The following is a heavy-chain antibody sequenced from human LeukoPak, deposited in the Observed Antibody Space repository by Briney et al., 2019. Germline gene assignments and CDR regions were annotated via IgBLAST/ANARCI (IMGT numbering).Heavy chain of an antibody. J-gene: IGHJ6*03. CDR1: GFTFSSYG. CDR2: IRYDGSNK. CDR3: AKDAHPTYSSGWYHYYYYMDV. V-gene: IGHV3-30*02. Sequence: GGSLRLSCAASGFTFSSYGMHWVRRAPGKGLEWVAFIRYDGSNKYYADSVKGRFTISRDNSKNTLYLQMNSLRAEDTAVYYCAKDAHPTYSSGWYHYYYYMDVWGKGTTVTISS. D-gene: IGHD6-19*01.